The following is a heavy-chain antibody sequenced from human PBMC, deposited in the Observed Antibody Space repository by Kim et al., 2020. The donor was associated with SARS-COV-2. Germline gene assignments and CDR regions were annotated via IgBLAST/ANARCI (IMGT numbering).Heavy chain of an antibody. V-gene: IGHV7-4-1*02. D-gene: IGHD6-19*01. J-gene: IGHJ4*02. CDR2: NP. Sequence: NPTYAQGFTGRFVFSLYTSVSTAYLQISSLKAEDTAVYYCAREWLVHFDYWGQGTLVTVSS. CDR3: AREWLVHFDY.